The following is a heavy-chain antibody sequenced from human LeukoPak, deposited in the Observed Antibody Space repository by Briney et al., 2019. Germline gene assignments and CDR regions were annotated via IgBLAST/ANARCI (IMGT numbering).Heavy chain of an antibody. V-gene: IGHV3-7*01. CDR3: ARAEK. J-gene: IGHJ4*02. CDR1: GFTFSRSW. Sequence: PGGSLRLSCAASGFTFSRSWMSWVRQAPGKGLEWVANIKEDGSEKHYVDSVKGRFTISRDNANNSLFLRMDSLRAEDTAVHYCARAEKWGQGILVTVSS. CDR2: IKEDGSEK.